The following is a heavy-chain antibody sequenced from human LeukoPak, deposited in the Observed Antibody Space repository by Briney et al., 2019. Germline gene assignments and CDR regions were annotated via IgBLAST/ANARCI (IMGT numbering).Heavy chain of an antibody. Sequence: SETLSLTCAVYGGSFSGYYWSWIRQPPGKGLEWIGEINHSGSTNYNPSLKSRVTISLDTSRNQFSLKLNSVTAADTAVYYCAKSNGYGLVNIWGQGTMVTVSS. D-gene: IGHD3-10*01. CDR3: AKSNGYGLVNI. J-gene: IGHJ3*02. CDR1: GGSFSGYY. V-gene: IGHV4-34*01. CDR2: INHSGST.